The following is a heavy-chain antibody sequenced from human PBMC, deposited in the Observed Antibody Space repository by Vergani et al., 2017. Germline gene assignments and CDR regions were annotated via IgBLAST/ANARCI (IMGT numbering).Heavy chain of an antibody. CDR3: ARDERRPWSNSWARFEY. V-gene: IGHV4-4*03. CDR1: GDSISSNNC. J-gene: IGHJ4*02. D-gene: IGHD6-13*01. CDR2: ICHTEDT. Sequence: QVQLQESGPGLVKPPGTLSLTCAVSGDSISSNNCWTWVRQPPGKGLEWIGEICHTEDTKYSPSLKSRVTVSVDESRNFFSLRLNSVTAADTAIYYCARDERRPWSNSWARFEYWGLGIPVTVSS.